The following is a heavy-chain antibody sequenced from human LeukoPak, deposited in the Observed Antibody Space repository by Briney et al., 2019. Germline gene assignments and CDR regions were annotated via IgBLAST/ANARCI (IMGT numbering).Heavy chain of an antibody. CDR3: ARKGLGGELGGFDY. J-gene: IGHJ4*02. V-gene: IGHV3-23*01. Sequence: GGSLRLSCAASGFTFSSYEMNWVRQAPGKGLEWVSAISGSGDSTYYADSVKGRFTISRDNSKNTLYLQMHSLRAEDTALYHCARKGLGGELGGFDYWGQGILVTVSS. CDR2: ISGSGDST. CDR1: GFTFSSYE. D-gene: IGHD1-26*01.